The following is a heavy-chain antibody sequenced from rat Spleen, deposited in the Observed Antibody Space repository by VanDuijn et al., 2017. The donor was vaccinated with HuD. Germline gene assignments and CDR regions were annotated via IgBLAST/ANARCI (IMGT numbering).Heavy chain of an antibody. CDR3: TRGGNYDYDH. V-gene: IGHV5-27*01. J-gene: IGHJ2*01. CDR2: ISTGGDNT. CDR1: GFTFSDYY. Sequence: EVRLVESGGGLIQPGSPLKLSCVASGFTFSDYYMAWVRQAPTKGLEWVAYISTGGDNTYYRDSVKGRFTISRENAKNTLYLQMNSLRSEDTATYYCTRGGNYDYDHWGQGVMVTVSS. D-gene: IGHD1-10*01.